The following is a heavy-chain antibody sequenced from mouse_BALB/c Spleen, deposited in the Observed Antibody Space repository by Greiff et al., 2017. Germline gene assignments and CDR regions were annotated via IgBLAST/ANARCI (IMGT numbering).Heavy chain of an antibody. D-gene: IGHD4-1*01. V-gene: IGHV1-7*01. J-gene: IGHJ2*01. CDR1: GYTFTSYW. CDR2: INPSTGYT. Sequence: VQLQESGAELAKPGASVKMSCKASGYTFTSYWMHWVKQRPGQGLEWIGYINPSTGYTEYNQKFKDKATLTADKSSSTAYMQLSSLTSEDSAVYYCARTGTWDFDYWGQGTTLTVSS. CDR3: ARTGTWDFDY.